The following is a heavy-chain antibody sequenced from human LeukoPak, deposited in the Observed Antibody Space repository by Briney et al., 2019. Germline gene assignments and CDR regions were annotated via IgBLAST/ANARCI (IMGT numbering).Heavy chain of an antibody. CDR3: TREEVYYFDY. V-gene: IGHV4-59*01. CDR1: GVSISSYY. CDR2: IYYSGST. Sequence: SETLSLTCTVSGVSISSYYWSWIRQPPGKGLEWIGYIYYSGSTNYNPSLKSRVTISVDTSKNQFSLKLNSVTAADTAVYYCTREEVYYFDYWGQGTLVTVSS. J-gene: IGHJ4*02.